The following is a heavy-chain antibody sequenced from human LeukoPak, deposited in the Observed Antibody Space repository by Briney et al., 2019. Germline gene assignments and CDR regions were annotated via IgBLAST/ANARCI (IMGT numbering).Heavy chain of an antibody. CDR1: AFNLRRFA. D-gene: IGHD5-18*01. V-gene: IGHV3-23*01. CDR2: LSGSGRDT. J-gene: IGHJ6*03. Sequence: PGGSLRLSCTASAFNLRRFAMTWVRQAPGKGLEWVSDLSGSGRDTYYADSVKGWFTISRDSSQNTLFLRMNRLRVEDTAKYYCEKVRPGYSHYFYFMDVWAEGTTVTVSS. CDR3: EKVRPGYSHYFYFMDV.